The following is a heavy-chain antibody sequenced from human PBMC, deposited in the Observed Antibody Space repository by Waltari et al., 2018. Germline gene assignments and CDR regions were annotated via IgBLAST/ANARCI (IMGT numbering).Heavy chain of an antibody. D-gene: IGHD6-13*01. J-gene: IGHJ4*02. CDR1: GGSVSTFY. CDR3: ARGYSSSWYYFDY. Sequence: QVQLQESGPGLVKPSETLSLTCSVSGGSVSTFYWSWIRQTPGKGLEWIGYIYYPGSTNYNPSLKSRITMSLDTSKNQFSLKLSPVTAADTAVYYCARGYSSSWYYFDYWGQGTMVTVSS. CDR2: IYYPGST. V-gene: IGHV4-59*02.